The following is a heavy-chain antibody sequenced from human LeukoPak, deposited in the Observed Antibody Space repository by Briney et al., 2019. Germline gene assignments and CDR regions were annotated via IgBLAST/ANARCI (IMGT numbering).Heavy chain of an antibody. CDR3: ARGGINFYYYMDV. Sequence: GGSLRLSCASSGFTFSSYEMIWVREAPGQGLEWVSYISSSGSTIYYADSVKGRFTISRDNAKNSLYLQMNSLRAEDTALYYCARGGINFYYYMDVWGKGTTVTVSS. D-gene: IGHD2-15*01. V-gene: IGHV3-48*03. CDR1: GFTFSSYE. J-gene: IGHJ6*03. CDR2: ISSSGSTI.